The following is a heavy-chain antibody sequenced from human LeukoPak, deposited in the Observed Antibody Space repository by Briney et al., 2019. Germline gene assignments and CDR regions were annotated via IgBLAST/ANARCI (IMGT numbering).Heavy chain of an antibody. J-gene: IGHJ4*02. CDR3: ARDFDMGITPGDDFDF. Sequence: GGSLRLSCAASGFSFSKYWMHWVRQTPGEGLVWVARIKEDGTYTSYADSVKGRLTISRDNARNTVFLQMNSLRAEDTAVYYCARDFDMGITPGDDFDFWGQGTLVTVSS. CDR2: IKEDGTYT. CDR1: GFSFSKYW. D-gene: IGHD3-9*01. V-gene: IGHV3-74*01.